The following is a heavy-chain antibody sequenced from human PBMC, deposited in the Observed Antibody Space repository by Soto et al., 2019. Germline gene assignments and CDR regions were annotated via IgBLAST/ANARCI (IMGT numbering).Heavy chain of an antibody. CDR1: GFTVSSNY. V-gene: IGHV3-53*04. CDR2: IYSGGST. J-gene: IGHJ5*02. Sequence: EVQLVESGGGLVQPGGSLRLSCAASGFTVSSNYMSWVRQAPGKGLEWVSVIYSGGSTYYADSVKGRFTISRHNSKNTLYLQMTSLRAEDTAVYYCAREVGQGWFDPWGQGPLVTVSS. CDR3: AREVGQGWFDP.